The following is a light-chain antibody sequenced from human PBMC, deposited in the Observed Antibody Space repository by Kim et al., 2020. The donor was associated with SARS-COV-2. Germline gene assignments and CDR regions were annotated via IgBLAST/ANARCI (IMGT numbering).Light chain of an antibody. V-gene: IGLV3-1*01. CDR2: QDS. Sequence: VSRGQTASIPCSGDKLGDKYACWYQQKPGQSPVLVIYQDSKRPSGIPERFSGSNSGNTATLTISGTQAMDEADYYCQAWDSSTYVFGTGTKVTVL. CDR1: KLGDKY. CDR3: QAWDSSTYV. J-gene: IGLJ1*01.